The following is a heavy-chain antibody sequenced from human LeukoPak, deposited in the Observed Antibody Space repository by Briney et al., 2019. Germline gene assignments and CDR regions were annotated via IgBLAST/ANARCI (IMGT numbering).Heavy chain of an antibody. D-gene: IGHD6-13*01. CDR1: GFTFSSYA. J-gene: IGHJ4*02. Sequence: PGRSLRLSCVASGFTFSSYAMHWVRQAPGKGLEWVAVISYDGSNKYYADSVKGRFTIFRDNSKNTLYLQMNGLRAEDTAVYYCASAVIAAAGSSYFDYWGQGTLVTVS. V-gene: IGHV3-30*04. CDR2: ISYDGSNK. CDR3: ASAVIAAAGSSYFDY.